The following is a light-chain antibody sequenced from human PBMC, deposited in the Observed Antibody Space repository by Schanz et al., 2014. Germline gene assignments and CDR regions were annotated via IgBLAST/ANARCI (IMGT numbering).Light chain of an antibody. Sequence: QSALTQPASVSGSPGQSITIFCTGTSSDIGAHNYVSWYQQHPGKAPKLIVYDVHDRPSGVSYRFSGSKSGYTASLTISGLQVEDGADYYCSSYAGSINWVFGGGTKLTVL. CDR1: SSDIGAHNY. CDR2: DVH. CDR3: SSYAGSINWV. J-gene: IGLJ3*02. V-gene: IGLV2-14*03.